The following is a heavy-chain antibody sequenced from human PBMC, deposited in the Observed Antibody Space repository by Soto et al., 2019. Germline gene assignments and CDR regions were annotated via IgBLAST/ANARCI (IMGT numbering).Heavy chain of an antibody. CDR1: GFTFTNFA. J-gene: IGHJ3*02. CDR3: AKVTLVKPPGTRALDI. Sequence: HPGGSLRLSCAASGFTFTNFAMSWVRQAPGKGLEWVSTIGGGDGTAYYADSVKGRFTISRDNSNNALYLQMNSLRAGDTAVYFCAKVTLVKPPGTRALDIWGQETMVTV. CDR2: IGGGDGTA. D-gene: IGHD6-13*01. V-gene: IGHV3-23*01.